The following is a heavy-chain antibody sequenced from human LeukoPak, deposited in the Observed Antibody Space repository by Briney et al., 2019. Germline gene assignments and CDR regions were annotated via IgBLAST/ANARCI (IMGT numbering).Heavy chain of an antibody. CDR2: IKSNPDGGTA. V-gene: IGHV3-15*01. Sequence: GGSLRLSCAASGLTFNQAWLDWVRQAPGKGLEWVGRIKSNPDGGTAEYAAPVKGRFTISRDDSKSTMYLQLNSLKTEDTAVYYCATASTVTTSGRLVSWGQGTLVTVSS. CDR1: GLTFNQAW. D-gene: IGHD4-17*01. J-gene: IGHJ5*02. CDR3: ATASTVTTSGRLVS.